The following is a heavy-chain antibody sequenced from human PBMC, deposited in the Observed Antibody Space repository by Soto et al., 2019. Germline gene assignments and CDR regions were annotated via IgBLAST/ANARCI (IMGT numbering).Heavy chain of an antibody. CDR2: IYYSGST. CDR1: GGSISGYY. V-gene: IGHV4-59*01. D-gene: IGHD3-9*01. J-gene: IGHJ4*02. CDR3: ARLKSYDILTGYYIDY. Sequence: SETLSLTCTVSGGSISGYYWSWIRQPPGKGLEWIGYIYYSGSTNYNPSLKSRVSISVDTSKNQFALKLRSVTAADTAVYFCARLKSYDILTGYYIDYWGQGTLVTVSS.